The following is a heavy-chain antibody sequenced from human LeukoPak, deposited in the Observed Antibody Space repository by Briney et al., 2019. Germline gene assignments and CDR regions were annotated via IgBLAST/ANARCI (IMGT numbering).Heavy chain of an antibody. CDR2: IIPILGTA. D-gene: IGHD3-3*01. CDR3: ASHADYDFWSGYYSYNWFDP. J-gene: IGHJ5*02. V-gene: IGHV1-69*16. Sequence: SVKVSCKASGGTFSSYTISWVRQAPGQGLEWMARIIPILGTANYAQKFQGRVTITTDETTSTAYMELSSLRSEDTAVYYCASHADYDFWSGYYSYNWFDPWGQGTLVTVSS. CDR1: GGTFSSYT.